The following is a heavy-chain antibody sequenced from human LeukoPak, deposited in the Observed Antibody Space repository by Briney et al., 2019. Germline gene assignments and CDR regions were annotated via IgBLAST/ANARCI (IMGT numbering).Heavy chain of an antibody. V-gene: IGHV3-23*01. CDR1: GFTSSSYA. J-gene: IGHJ3*02. Sequence: GGSLRLSCAASGFTSSSYAMSWVRQAPGKGLEWVSAISGSGGSTYYADSVKGRFTISRDNSKNTLYLQMNSLRAEDTAVYYCAKLHYDILTGYFPDAFDIWGQGTMVTVSS. CDR3: AKLHYDILTGYFPDAFDI. D-gene: IGHD3-9*01. CDR2: ISGSGGST.